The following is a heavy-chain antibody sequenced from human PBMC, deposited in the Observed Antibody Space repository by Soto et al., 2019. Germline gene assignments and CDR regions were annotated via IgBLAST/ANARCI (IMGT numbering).Heavy chain of an antibody. CDR1: GGPISSGGYY. CDR3: ASRGAAFAGCSGGSCYAMGMDY. J-gene: IGHJ4*02. Sequence: SETLSLTCTVSGGPISSGGYYWSWIRQHPGKGLEWIGYIYYSGSTYYNPSLKSRVTISVDTSKNQFSLKLSSVTAADTAVYYCASRGAAFAGCSGGSCYAMGMDYWGQGTLVTVSS. V-gene: IGHV4-31*02. CDR2: IYYSGST. D-gene: IGHD2-15*01.